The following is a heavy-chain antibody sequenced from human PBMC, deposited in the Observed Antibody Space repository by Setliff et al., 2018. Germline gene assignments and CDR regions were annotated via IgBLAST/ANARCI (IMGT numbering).Heavy chain of an antibody. CDR1: GYTFTSYG. V-gene: IGHV1-3*01. CDR3: AKNHLAGTPHVYFDY. Sequence: ASVKVSCKASGYTFTSYGVHWVRQAPGQRLEWMGWINAANGNTKYSQKFQGRVTMTRDTSTSTVYMELSSLRSEDTAVYYCAKNHLAGTPHVYFDYWGQGTLVTVSS. J-gene: IGHJ4*02. D-gene: IGHD6-19*01. CDR2: INAANGNT.